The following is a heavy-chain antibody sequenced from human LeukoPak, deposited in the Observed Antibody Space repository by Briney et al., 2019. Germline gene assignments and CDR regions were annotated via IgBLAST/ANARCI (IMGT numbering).Heavy chain of an antibody. CDR2: IYYSGST. J-gene: IGHJ5*02. V-gene: IGHV4-39*01. CDR3: ARGLTGNWFDP. CDR1: GGSISSSSYY. D-gene: IGHD3-9*01. Sequence: SETLSLTCTVSGGSISSSSYYWGWIRQPPGKGLEWIGSIYYSGSTYYNPSLKSRVTISVDTSKNQFSLKLSSVTAADTAVYYCARGLTGNWFDPWGQGTLVTVSS.